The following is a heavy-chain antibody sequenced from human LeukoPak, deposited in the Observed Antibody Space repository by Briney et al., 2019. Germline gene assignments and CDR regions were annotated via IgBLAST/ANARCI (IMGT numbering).Heavy chain of an antibody. Sequence: SETLSLTCTVYGGSISNFYWSWIRQRPGQGLEWSGYVHYRGNTYYNPSLDSRLTIAVDTSNTQFIQHLGSGTAADPACYCCTRHLKKDSFSYYFDYWGQGTLVTVSS. CDR2: VHYRGNT. D-gene: IGHD2-15*01. J-gene: IGHJ4*02. CDR3: TRHLKKDSFSYYFDY. CDR1: GGSISNFY. V-gene: IGHV4-59*08.